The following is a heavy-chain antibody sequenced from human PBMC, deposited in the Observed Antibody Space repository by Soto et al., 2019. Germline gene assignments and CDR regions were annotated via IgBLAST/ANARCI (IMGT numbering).Heavy chain of an antibody. V-gene: IGHV4-4*02. CDR3: ATYSEVVVPYAFDI. CDR1: SGSISSSNW. Sequence: QVQLQESGPGLVKPSGTLSLTCAVSSGSISSSNWWSWVRQPPGKGLEWIGEIYHSGSTNYNPSLESRVTISVDKSKTQFSLKLSSVTAADTAVYYCATYSEVVVPYAFDIWGQGTMVTVSS. D-gene: IGHD2-2*01. J-gene: IGHJ3*02. CDR2: IYHSGST.